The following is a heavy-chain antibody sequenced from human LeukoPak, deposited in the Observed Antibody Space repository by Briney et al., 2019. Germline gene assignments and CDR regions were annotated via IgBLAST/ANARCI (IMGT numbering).Heavy chain of an antibody. CDR3: ARAHGWLTRVYYFDY. D-gene: IGHD3-22*01. Sequence: SETLSLTCTVSGGSISSYYWSWIRQPPGKGLEWIGYIYYSGSTNYNPSLKSRVTISVDTSKNQFSLKLSSVTAADTAVYYCARAHGWLTRVYYFDYWGQGTLVTVSS. CDR1: GGSISSYY. CDR2: IYYSGST. V-gene: IGHV4-59*01. J-gene: IGHJ4*02.